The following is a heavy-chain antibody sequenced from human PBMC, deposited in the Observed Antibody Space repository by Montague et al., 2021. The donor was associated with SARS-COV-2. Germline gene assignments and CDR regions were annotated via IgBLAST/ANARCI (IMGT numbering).Heavy chain of an antibody. Sequence: CAISGDSVSSNSATWNWVRQSPSRGLEWLGRTYYRSKWYNDYAVSVRGRVTINPDTSKNQFSLQLNSVTPEDTAIYYCTSGREGSYNVMDVWGQGTTVTVS. J-gene: IGHJ6*02. D-gene: IGHD3-10*01. CDR2: TYYRSKWYN. CDR3: TSGREGSYNVMDV. V-gene: IGHV6-1*01. CDR1: GDSVSSNSAT.